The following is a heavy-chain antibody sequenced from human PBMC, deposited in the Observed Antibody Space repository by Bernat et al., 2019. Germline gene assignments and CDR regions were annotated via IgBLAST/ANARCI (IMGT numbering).Heavy chain of an antibody. V-gene: IGHV1-18*04. Sequence: QVQLVQSGAEVKKPGASVKVSCKASGYTFTSYGISWVRQAPGQGLEWMGWISAYNGNTNYAQRLQGRDTMTTDTSTSTAYMELRSLRSDDTAVYYCARDVEVGGSFESGPTPANFDYWGQGTLVTVSS. J-gene: IGHJ4*02. CDR3: ARDVEVGGSFESGPTPANFDY. CDR2: ISAYNGNT. CDR1: GYTFTSYG. D-gene: IGHD1-26*01.